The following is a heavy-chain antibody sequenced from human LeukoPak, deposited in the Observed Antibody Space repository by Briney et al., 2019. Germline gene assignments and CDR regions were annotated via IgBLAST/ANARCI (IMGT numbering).Heavy chain of an antibody. D-gene: IGHD6-19*01. V-gene: IGHV3-9*03. Sequence: GGSLRLSCAASGFTYDDYAMHWVRQAPGKGLEWVSGISWNSGSMGYADSVKGRFTISRDNAKNSPFLQMNSLRAEDMALYYCAKAAVAGTGFDSWGQGTLVTVSS. CDR1: GFTYDDYA. J-gene: IGHJ4*02. CDR2: ISWNSGSM. CDR3: AKAAVAGTGFDS.